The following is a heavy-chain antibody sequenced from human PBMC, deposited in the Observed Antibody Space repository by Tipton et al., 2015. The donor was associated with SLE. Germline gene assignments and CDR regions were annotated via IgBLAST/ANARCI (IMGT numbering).Heavy chain of an antibody. V-gene: IGHV4-34*01. CDR3: ARELGNDAFDI. CDR1: GGSFSGYY. Sequence: TLSLTCAVYGGSFSGYYWSWIRQPPGKGLEWIGEINHSGSTNYNPSLKSRVTISVDTSKNQFSLKLSSVTAADTAVYYCARELGNDAFDIWGLGTMVTVSS. J-gene: IGHJ3*02. CDR2: INHSGST. D-gene: IGHD7-27*01.